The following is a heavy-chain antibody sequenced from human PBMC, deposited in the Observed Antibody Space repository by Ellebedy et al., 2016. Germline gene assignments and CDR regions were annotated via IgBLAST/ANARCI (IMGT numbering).Heavy chain of an antibody. CDR3: ARASSSHWFDP. CDR2: IKQDGSEK. J-gene: IGHJ5*02. V-gene: IGHV3-7*04. CDR1: GFTFSDHY. D-gene: IGHD6-6*01. Sequence: GGSLRLSCAASGFTFSDHYMDWVRQAPGKGLEWVANIKQDGSEKYYVDSVKGRFTISRDNAKNSLYLQMDSLRAEDTAVYYCARASSSHWFDPWGQGTLVTVSS.